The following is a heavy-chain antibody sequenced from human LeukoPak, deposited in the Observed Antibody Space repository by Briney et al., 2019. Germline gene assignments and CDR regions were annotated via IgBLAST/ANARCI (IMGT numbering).Heavy chain of an antibody. Sequence: GASVKVSCKASGYTFTSYGISWVRQAPGQGLEWMGWINPNSGGTNYAQKFQGRVTMTRDTSISTACMELSRLRSDDTAVYYCARDPKPLRFLEWPYFDYWGQGTLVTVSS. D-gene: IGHD3-3*01. V-gene: IGHV1-2*02. CDR1: GYTFTSYG. CDR3: ARDPKPLRFLEWPYFDY. J-gene: IGHJ4*02. CDR2: INPNSGGT.